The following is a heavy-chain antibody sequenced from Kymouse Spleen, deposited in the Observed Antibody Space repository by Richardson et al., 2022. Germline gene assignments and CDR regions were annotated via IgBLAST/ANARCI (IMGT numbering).Heavy chain of an antibody. D-gene: IGHD3-10*01. CDR2: INHSGST. J-gene: IGHJ5*02. CDR1: GGSFSGYY. V-gene: IGHV4-34*01. Sequence: QVQLQQWGAGLLKPSETLSLTCAVYGGSFSGYYWSWIRQPPGKGLEWIGEINHSGSTNYNPSLKSRVTISVDTSKNQFSLKLSSVTAADTAVYYCARVLWFGELRWFDPWGQGTLVTVSS. CDR3: ARVLWFGELRWFDP.